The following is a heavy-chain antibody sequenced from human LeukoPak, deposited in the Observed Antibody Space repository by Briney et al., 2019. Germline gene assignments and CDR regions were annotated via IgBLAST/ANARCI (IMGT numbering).Heavy chain of an antibody. CDR3: AREPYSGSYYRGAFDI. CDR2: IKQDGSEK. CDR1: GFTFSSYW. Sequence: GGSLRLSCAASGFTFSSYWMSWLRQAPGKGLEWVANIKQDGSEKYYVDSVKGRFTISRDNAKNSLYLQMNSLRAEDTAVYYCAREPYSGSYYRGAFDIWGQGTMVTVSS. D-gene: IGHD1-26*01. J-gene: IGHJ3*02. V-gene: IGHV3-7*01.